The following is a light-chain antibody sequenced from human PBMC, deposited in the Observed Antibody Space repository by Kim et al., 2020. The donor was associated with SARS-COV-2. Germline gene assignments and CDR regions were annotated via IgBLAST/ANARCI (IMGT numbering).Light chain of an antibody. J-gene: IGLJ3*02. CDR3: QAWDSITNGV. CDR1: KLGDKY. CDR2: QDT. Sequence: SYELTQPPSVSVSPGQTASITCSGDKLGDKYVSWYQQKPGQSPVLVIYQDTKRPSGIPERFSGSNSGNTATLTISGTQAVVEADYYCQAWDSITNGVFGG. V-gene: IGLV3-1*01.